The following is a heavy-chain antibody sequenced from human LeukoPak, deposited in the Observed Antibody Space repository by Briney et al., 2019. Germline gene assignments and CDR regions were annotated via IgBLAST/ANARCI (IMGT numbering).Heavy chain of an antibody. CDR3: ARLSGSYWAYFDY. CDR2: IYYSGST. Sequence: SETLSLTCTVSGGSISSGDYYWSWIRQPLGKGLEWIGYIYYSGSTYYNPSLKSRVTISVDTSKNQFSLKLSSVTAADTAVYYCARLSGSYWAYFDYWGQGTLVTVSS. V-gene: IGHV4-30-4*08. J-gene: IGHJ4*02. D-gene: IGHD1-26*01. CDR1: GGSISSGDYY.